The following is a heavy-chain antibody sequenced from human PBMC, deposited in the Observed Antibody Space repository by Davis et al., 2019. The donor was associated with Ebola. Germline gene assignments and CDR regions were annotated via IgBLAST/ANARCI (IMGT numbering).Heavy chain of an antibody. CDR1: GGSISSYY. V-gene: IGHV4-59*08. CDR3: ARHLDVVSRLNWFDP. CDR2: IYYSGST. D-gene: IGHD2-15*01. Sequence: PGGSLRLSCTVSGGSISSYYWSWIRQPPGKGLEWIGYIYYSGSTNYNPSLKSRVTISVDTSKNQFSLKLSSVTAADTAVYYCARHLDVVSRLNWFDPWGQGTLVTVSS. J-gene: IGHJ5*02.